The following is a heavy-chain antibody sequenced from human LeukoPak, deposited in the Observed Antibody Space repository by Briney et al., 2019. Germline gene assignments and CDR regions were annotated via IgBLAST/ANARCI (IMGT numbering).Heavy chain of an antibody. V-gene: IGHV3-53*01. CDR2: IYSGST. Sequence: GGSLRLSCTVSGFTVTSNSMSWVRQAPGKGLEWVSFIYSGSTHYSDSVKGRFTISRDNSKNTLYLQMNSLRAEDTAVYYCAELGITMIGGVWGKGTTVTISS. J-gene: IGHJ6*04. D-gene: IGHD3-10*02. CDR1: GFTVTSNS. CDR3: AELGITMIGGV.